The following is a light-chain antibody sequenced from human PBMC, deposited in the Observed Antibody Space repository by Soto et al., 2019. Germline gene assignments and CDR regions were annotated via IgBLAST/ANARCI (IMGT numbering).Light chain of an antibody. J-gene: IGLJ2*01. CDR1: SSDVGGYKY. CDR3: LSYTSTNTRV. CDR2: EVS. Sequence: QSALTQPASVSGSPGQSITISCTGTSSDVGGYKYVSWYQHHPGKAPKLMIYEVSNRPSGVSNRFSGSKSGNTASLTISGLQAEDEDDYYCLSYTSTNTRVFGGGTQLTVL. V-gene: IGLV2-14*01.